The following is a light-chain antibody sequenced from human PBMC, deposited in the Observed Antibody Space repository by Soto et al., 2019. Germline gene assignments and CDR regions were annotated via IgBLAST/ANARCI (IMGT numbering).Light chain of an antibody. Sequence: AIPMTQSPSSLSASVGDRVTITCRSSQGIRNDLGWYQQKPGKAPKLLIYAASSVQSGVPSRFSGSGSGTDFTLTISSLQPEDFATYYCLQDYSYPLTFGGGTKVEIK. CDR3: LQDYSYPLT. J-gene: IGKJ4*01. V-gene: IGKV1-6*01. CDR2: AAS. CDR1: QGIRND.